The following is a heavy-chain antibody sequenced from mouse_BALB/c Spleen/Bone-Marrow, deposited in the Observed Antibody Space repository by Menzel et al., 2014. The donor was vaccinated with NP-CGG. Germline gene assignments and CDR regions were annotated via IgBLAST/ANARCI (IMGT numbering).Heavy chain of an antibody. J-gene: IGHJ1*01. CDR2: INPDSSTI. Sequence: EVQLVESGGGLVHPGGSLKLSCAASGFDFSSYWMSWVRQAPGKGLEWIGKINPDSSTINYTPSLKDKFIISRDNAKNTLYLQMSKVRSEDTALYYCARLNYYGNLFVWGAGTTVTVSS. V-gene: IGHV4-1*02. CDR3: ARLNYYGNLFV. CDR1: GFDFSSYW. D-gene: IGHD1-1*01.